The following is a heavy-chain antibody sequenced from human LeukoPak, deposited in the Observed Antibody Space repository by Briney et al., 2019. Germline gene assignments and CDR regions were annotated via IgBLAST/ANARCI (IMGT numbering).Heavy chain of an antibody. CDR2: ISSSSSYI. Sequence: GGSLRLSCAASGFTFSSYSMNWVRQAPGKGLEWVSSISSSSSYIYYADSVKGRFTISRDNAKNSLYLQMNSLRAEDTAVYYCARDLRTYYYDSSGNVTDYWGQGTLVTVSS. D-gene: IGHD3-22*01. V-gene: IGHV3-21*01. CDR3: ARDLRTYYYDSSGNVTDY. J-gene: IGHJ4*02. CDR1: GFTFSSYS.